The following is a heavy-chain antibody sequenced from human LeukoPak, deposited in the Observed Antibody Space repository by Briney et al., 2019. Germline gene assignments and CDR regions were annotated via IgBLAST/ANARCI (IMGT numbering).Heavy chain of an antibody. CDR3: AKSAGDYYSSYMDV. CDR1: GFSFSSYA. J-gene: IGHJ6*03. Sequence: GGSLRLSCAAAGFSFSSYAMIWVRQAPGKGLEWVSSISGGGSNTYYADYVKGRFTISRDQSKNTLYVQMNSLRAEDTAIYYCAKSAGDYYSSYMDVWGKGTTVTVSS. V-gene: IGHV3-23*01. CDR2: ISGGGSNT.